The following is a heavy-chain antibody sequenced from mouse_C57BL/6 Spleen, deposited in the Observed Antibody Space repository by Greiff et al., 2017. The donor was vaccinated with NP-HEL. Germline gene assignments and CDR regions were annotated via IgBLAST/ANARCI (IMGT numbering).Heavy chain of an antibody. CDR3: ARLDEGGPY. Sequence: QVQLQQPGAELVMPGASVKLSCKASGYTFTSYWMHWVKQRPGQGLEWIGEIDPSDSYTNYNQKFKGKSTLTVDKSSSTAYMQLSSLTSEDSAVYYCARLDEGGPYWGQGTLVTVSA. CDR1: GYTFTSYW. CDR2: IDPSDSYT. V-gene: IGHV1-69*01. J-gene: IGHJ3*01.